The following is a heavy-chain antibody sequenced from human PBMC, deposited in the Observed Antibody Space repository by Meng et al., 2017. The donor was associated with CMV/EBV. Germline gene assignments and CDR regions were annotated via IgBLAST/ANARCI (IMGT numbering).Heavy chain of an antibody. V-gene: IGHV4-38-2*02. CDR1: GYSISSGYY. Sequence: SETLSLTCTVSGYSISSGYYWGWIRQPPGKGLERIGSIYHSGSTYYNPSLKSRVTISVDTSKNQFSLKLSSVTAADTAVYYCARVSSGGVGAAAMWFDPWGQGTLVTVSS. CDR2: IYHSGST. J-gene: IGHJ5*02. CDR3: ARVSSGGVGAAAMWFDP. D-gene: IGHD6-13*01.